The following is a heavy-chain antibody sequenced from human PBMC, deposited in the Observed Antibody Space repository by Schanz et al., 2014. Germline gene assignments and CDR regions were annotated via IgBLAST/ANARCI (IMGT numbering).Heavy chain of an antibody. CDR1: EFTFSTDA. CDR3: ARVKYCTITRCYRTETEGIYYMDV. V-gene: IGHV3-23*01. J-gene: IGHJ6*03. CDR2: ISSGGGST. D-gene: IGHD2-2*01. Sequence: DVHLLESGGGLVQPGGSLRLSCAASEFTFSTDAMSWVRQAPGKGLEWVSSISSGGGSTYYADSVKGRFTISRDNSKNTLYLQMKSLRAEDTAVYYCARVKYCTITRCYRTETEGIYYMDVWGKGTTVTVSS.